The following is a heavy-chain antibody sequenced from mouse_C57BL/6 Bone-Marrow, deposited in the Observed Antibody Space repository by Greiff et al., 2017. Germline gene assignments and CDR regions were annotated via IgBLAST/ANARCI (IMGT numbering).Heavy chain of an antibody. J-gene: IGHJ1*03. CDR1: GYTFTDYN. CDR2: INPNNGGT. D-gene: IGHD2-4*01. Sequence: VQLKQSGPELVKPGASVTIPCKASGYTFTDYNMDWVKQSHGKSLEWIGDINPNNGGTIYNQKFKGKATLTVDKSSSTAYMELRSLTSEDTAVYYCARRYDYDDWYFDVWGTGTTVTVSS. CDR3: ARRYDYDDWYFDV. V-gene: IGHV1-18*01.